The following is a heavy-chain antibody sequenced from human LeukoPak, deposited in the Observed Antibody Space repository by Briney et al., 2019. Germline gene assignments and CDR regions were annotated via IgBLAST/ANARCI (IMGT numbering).Heavy chain of an antibody. J-gene: IGHJ3*02. D-gene: IGHD2-15*01. V-gene: IGHV4-4*07. CDR3: ARAPGYCSGGSCSTLDI. CDR1: GGSISSYY. Sequence: SETLSLTRTVSGGSISSYYWSWIRQPAGKGLEWIGRIYTSGSTNYNPSLKSRVTMSVDTSKNQFSLKLSSVTAADTAVYYCARAPGYCSGGSCSTLDIWGQGTMVTVSS. CDR2: IYTSGST.